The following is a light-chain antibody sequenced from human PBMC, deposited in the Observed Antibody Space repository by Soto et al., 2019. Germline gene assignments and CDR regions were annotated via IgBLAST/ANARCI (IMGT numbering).Light chain of an antibody. CDR3: HQDINLPWT. Sequence: EIVLTQYPATLSLSPGERATLSCRASQTVSRMYLSWFQQKPGQAPRLLIYGTSTRATGIPVRFTGSGAGTDFTLTISSLQPEDFAVYFCHQDINLPWTFGQGTKVDIK. J-gene: IGKJ1*01. V-gene: IGKV3D-7*01. CDR1: QTVSRMY. CDR2: GTS.